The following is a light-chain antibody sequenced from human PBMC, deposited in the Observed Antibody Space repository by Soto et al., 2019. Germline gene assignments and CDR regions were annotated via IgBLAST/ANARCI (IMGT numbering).Light chain of an antibody. CDR1: QSISSY. J-gene: IGKJ1*01. CDR2: AAS. Sequence: QMTQSPPSLSASVGDRLTITGRASQSISSYLNWYQQKKGKAPKXXIYAASSLQSGIPSRFSGSGSGTDFNLTISSLQPEDFATYYCQQSYSTPWTFGQGTKVDIK. CDR3: QQSYSTPWT. V-gene: IGKV1-39*01.